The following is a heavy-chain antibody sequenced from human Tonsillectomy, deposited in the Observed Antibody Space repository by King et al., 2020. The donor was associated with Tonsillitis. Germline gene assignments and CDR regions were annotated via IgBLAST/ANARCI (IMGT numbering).Heavy chain of an antibody. CDR2: ISSSSSYI. D-gene: IGHD3-10*01. CDR3: ARDLRSWFEGDYYMDV. Sequence: VQLVESGGGLVKPGGSLRLSCAASGFTFSSYSMNWVRQAPGKGLEWVSSISSSSSYIYYADSVKGRFTISRDNAKNSLYLQMNSLRAEDTAVYYCARDLRSWFEGDYYMDVWGKGTTVTVSS. V-gene: IGHV3-21*01. J-gene: IGHJ6*03. CDR1: GFTFSSYS.